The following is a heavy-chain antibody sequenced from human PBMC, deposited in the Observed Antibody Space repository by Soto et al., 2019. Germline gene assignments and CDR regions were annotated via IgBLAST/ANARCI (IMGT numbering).Heavy chain of an antibody. D-gene: IGHD6-19*01. CDR2: IYYSGST. Sequence: SETLSLTCTDSGASISVYSWSWIRQPPGKGLEWIGYIYYSGSTNYNPSLKSRVAISVDNSKSTLYLQMNSLRGEDAAVYYCAKDLGAEPNYSGWYVYDFWGQGTLVTVSS. CDR3: AKDLGAEPNYSGWYVYDF. V-gene: IGHV4-59*12. J-gene: IGHJ4*02. CDR1: GASISVYS.